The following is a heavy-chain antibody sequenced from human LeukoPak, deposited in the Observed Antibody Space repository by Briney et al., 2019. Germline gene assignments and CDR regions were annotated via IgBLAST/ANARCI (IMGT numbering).Heavy chain of an antibody. Sequence: GASVKVSCKASGYTFTDYYMHWVRQAPEQGLEWMGWINPNSGGTNYAQKFQGRVTMTRDTSISTAYMELSRLRSDDTAVYYCATTGGYSGYDSLDYWGQGTLVTVSS. D-gene: IGHD5-12*01. CDR1: GYTFTDYY. J-gene: IGHJ4*02. V-gene: IGHV1-2*02. CDR2: INPNSGGT. CDR3: ATTGGYSGYDSLDY.